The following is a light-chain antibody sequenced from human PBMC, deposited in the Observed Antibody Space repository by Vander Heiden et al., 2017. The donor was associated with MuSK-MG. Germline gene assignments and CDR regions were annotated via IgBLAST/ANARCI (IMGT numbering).Light chain of an antibody. CDR2: YDS. V-gene: IGLV3-21*04. J-gene: IGLJ7*01. CDR1: NIGSKS. Sequence: SYALTHPPSVSVAPGKTARIPCGGNNIGSKSVHWYQQKPGQAPVLVIYYDSDRPSGIHERFSDSNSGNTATLTNSRVEAGDESDYYCQVWDSSSDHAVFGGGTQLTVL. CDR3: QVWDSSSDHAV.